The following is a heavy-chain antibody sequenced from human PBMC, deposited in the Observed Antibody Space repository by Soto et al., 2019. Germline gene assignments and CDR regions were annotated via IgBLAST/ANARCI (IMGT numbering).Heavy chain of an antibody. Sequence: GASVNVSCKASGYTFSNYDMNWVRQATGQGLEWMGWMNPNSGNSGFAQKFRGRVALTRNTSITTAYMELSSLTSEDTAVYYCARSTFGSGVNFDFWGQGTQVTVSS. CDR3: ARSTFGSGVNFDF. V-gene: IGHV1-8*02. CDR2: MNPNSGNS. CDR1: GYTFSNYD. J-gene: IGHJ4*02. D-gene: IGHD3-10*01.